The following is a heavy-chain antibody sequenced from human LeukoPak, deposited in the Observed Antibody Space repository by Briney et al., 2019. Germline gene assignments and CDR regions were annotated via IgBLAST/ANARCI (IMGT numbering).Heavy chain of an antibody. J-gene: IGHJ4*02. CDR3: ARDGGVDFVSRATLRYFDWYPTNYFDY. D-gene: IGHD3-9*01. CDR1: GGSISSSSYY. CDR2: IYYSGST. V-gene: IGHV4-39*07. Sequence: SETLSLTCTVSGGSISSSSYYWGWIRQPPGKGLEWIGSIYYSGSTYYNPSLKSRVTISVDTSKNQFSLKLSSVTAADTAVYYCARDGGVDFVSRATLRYFDWYPTNYFDYWGQGTLVTVSS.